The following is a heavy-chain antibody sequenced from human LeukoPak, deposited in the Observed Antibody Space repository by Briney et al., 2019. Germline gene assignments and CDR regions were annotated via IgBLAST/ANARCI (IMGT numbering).Heavy chain of an antibody. CDR1: GGSISISSYC. CDR3: ARGVSMIVVVIHDWYFDL. CDR2: IYYSGRT. V-gene: IGHV4-39*01. J-gene: IGHJ2*01. D-gene: IGHD3-22*01. Sequence: SETLSLTCTVSGGSISISSYCWGWIRQPPGKGLEWIAYIYYSGRTYYNPSLKSRVTISVDTSKNQFSLKLSSVTATDTAVYYCARGVSMIVVVIHDWYFDLWGRGTLVTVSS.